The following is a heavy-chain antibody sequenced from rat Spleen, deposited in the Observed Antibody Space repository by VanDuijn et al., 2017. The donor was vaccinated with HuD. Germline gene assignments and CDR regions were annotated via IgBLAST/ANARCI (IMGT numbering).Heavy chain of an antibody. Sequence: EVQLVESGGGLVQPGRSMKLSCAASGFTFSNYGMAWVRQAPTKGLEWVASISYDGTATHYRDSVKGRFTISRDNAKSTLYLQMDSLRSEDTATYYCVRHHRVFGTTVVNGMDAWGQGASVTVSS. CDR1: GFTFSNYG. CDR2: ISYDGTAT. CDR3: VRHHRVFGTTVVNGMDA. J-gene: IGHJ4*01. D-gene: IGHD1-1*01. V-gene: IGHV5-29*01.